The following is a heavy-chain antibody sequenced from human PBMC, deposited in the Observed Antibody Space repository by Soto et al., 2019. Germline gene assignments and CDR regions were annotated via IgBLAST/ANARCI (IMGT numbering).Heavy chain of an antibody. CDR2: IYYSGST. CDR1: GGSISSYY. Sequence: SETLSLTCTVSGGSISSYYWSWMRHPPGKGLEWIGYIYYSGSTNYNPSLKSRVTISVDTSKNQFPLKLSSATAADPAVYACAREATGYFDYWGQGTLVTVSS. D-gene: IGHD5-12*01. J-gene: IGHJ4*02. CDR3: AREATGYFDY. V-gene: IGHV4-59*01.